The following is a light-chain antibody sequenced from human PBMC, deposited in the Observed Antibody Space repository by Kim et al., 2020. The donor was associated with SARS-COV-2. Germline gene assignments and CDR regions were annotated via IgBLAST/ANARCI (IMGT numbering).Light chain of an antibody. CDR3: QQWRT. CDR1: QSVSSSY. V-gene: IGKV3-20*01. J-gene: IGKJ1*01. Sequence: TLPLSPGERATLPCRASQSVSSSYLAWYQQKPGQAPRLLIYGASSRATGIPDRCSGSGSGTDFTLTISRLEPEDFAVYYCQQWRTFGQGTKVDIK. CDR2: GAS.